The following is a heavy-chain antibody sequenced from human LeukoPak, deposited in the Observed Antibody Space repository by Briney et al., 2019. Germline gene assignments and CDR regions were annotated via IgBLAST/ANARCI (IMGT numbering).Heavy chain of an antibody. D-gene: IGHD2-15*01. V-gene: IGHV1-46*01. CDR1: GYTFTTYY. Sequence: ASVKVSCKASGYTFTTYYMHWVRQAPGQGLEWMGIINPSGGSTSYAQKFQGRVTMTRDMSTSTVYMELSSLRSEDTAVYYCARKGGNQAAGFDYWGQGTLVTVSS. CDR3: ARKGGNQAAGFDY. J-gene: IGHJ4*02. CDR2: INPSGGST.